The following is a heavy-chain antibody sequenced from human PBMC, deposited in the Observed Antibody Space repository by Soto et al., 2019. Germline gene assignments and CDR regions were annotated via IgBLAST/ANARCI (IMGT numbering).Heavy chain of an antibody. Sequence: GASVKVSCKASGFTFTSSAVQWVRQARGQRLEWIGWIVVGSGNTNYAQKFQERVTITRDMSTSTAYMELSSLRSEDTAVYYCAALFRDGYKWREDYYYYYGMDVWGQGTTVTVSS. J-gene: IGHJ6*02. CDR2: IVVGSGNT. V-gene: IGHV1-58*01. CDR1: GFTFTSSA. D-gene: IGHD5-12*01. CDR3: AALFRDGYKWREDYYYYYGMDV.